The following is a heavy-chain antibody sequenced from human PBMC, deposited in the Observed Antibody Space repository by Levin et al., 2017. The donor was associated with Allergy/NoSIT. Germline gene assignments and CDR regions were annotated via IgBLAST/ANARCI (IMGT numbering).Heavy chain of an antibody. V-gene: IGHV3-7*03. CDR1: GFAFYSYW. J-gene: IGHJ5*01. CDR3: AKDGIPTNRPYGGDVLAS. Sequence: LSLTCVDSGFAFYSYWMTWVRQAPGKGLGWVANINQDGSEKHYVDSVKGRFTISRDNAKNSLYLHMISLRDEDTAVYYCAKDGIPTNRPYGGDVLASWGQGTLVTVSS. D-gene: IGHD3-16*01. CDR2: INQDGSEK.